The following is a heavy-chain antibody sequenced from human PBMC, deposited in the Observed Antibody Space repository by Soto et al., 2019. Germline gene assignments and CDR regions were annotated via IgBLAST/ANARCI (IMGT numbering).Heavy chain of an antibody. CDR3: ARDRGIAAAGTIRYYYYMDV. CDR2: IKQDGSEK. D-gene: IGHD6-13*01. V-gene: IGHV3-7*01. J-gene: IGHJ6*03. Sequence: GGSLRLSCAASGFTFSSYWMSWVRQAPGKGLEWVANIKQDGSEKYYVDSVKGRFTISRDNAKNSLYLQMNSLRAEDTAVYYCARDRGIAAAGTIRYYYYMDVWGKGTTVTVSS. CDR1: GFTFSSYW.